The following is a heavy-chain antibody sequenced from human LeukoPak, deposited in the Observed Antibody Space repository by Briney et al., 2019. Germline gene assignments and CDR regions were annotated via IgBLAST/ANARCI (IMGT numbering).Heavy chain of an antibody. J-gene: IGHJ4*02. V-gene: IGHV3-21*01. CDR1: GFTFSSYN. Sequence: PGGSLRLSCAASGFTFSSYNINWVRLAPGKGLEWVSSISTSSSYIYYADSVKGRFTISRDNAKNSLFPQMNSLRAEDTAVYYCARDATAPAGFYYFDYWGQGTLVTVSS. CDR2: ISTSSSYI. D-gene: IGHD6-13*01. CDR3: ARDATAPAGFYYFDY.